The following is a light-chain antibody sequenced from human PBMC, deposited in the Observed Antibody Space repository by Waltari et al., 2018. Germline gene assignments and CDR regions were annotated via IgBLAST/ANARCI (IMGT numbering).Light chain of an antibody. CDR2: GVS. V-gene: IGKV3-15*01. CDR3: QQYSNWPLT. J-gene: IGKJ4*01. CDR1: QSVRSD. Sequence: IVLTQSPVTLSLSPGERATLPCRASQSVRSDFLAWYQQKPGQAPRLLIYGVSTRATGVPARFSGSGSGTEFTLIISSLQSEDFAVYFCQQYSNWPLTFGGGTKVQIK.